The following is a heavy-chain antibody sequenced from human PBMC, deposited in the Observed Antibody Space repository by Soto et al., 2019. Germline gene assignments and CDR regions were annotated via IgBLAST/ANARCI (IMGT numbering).Heavy chain of an antibody. V-gene: IGHV4-30-4*01. CDR3: ARCINGVFLNWFDP. Sequence: QVQLQESGPGLVKPSQTLSLTCTVSGGSISSGDYYWSWIRQPPGKGLEWIGYIYYSGSTYYNPSLNTRVTISVDTSKIQFPLKLSSVTAVDTAVYYCARCINGVFLNWFDPWGQGTLVTVSS. CDR1: GGSISSGDYY. CDR2: IYYSGST. D-gene: IGHD2-8*01. J-gene: IGHJ5*02.